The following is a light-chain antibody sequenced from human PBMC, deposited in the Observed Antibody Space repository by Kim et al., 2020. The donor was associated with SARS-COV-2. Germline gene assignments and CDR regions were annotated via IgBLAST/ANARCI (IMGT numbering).Light chain of an antibody. CDR2: GNS. CDR1: SSHSGAGYG. CDR3: QSYDSSLSPYV. J-gene: IGLJ1*01. V-gene: IGLV1-40*01. Sequence: TVTVSRPGSSSHSGAGYGLRWYQPLPGPAPKLLIYGNSTRPSGVPDRFSGSKSGTSASLAITGLQAEDEADYYCQSYDSSLSPYVFGTGTKVTVL.